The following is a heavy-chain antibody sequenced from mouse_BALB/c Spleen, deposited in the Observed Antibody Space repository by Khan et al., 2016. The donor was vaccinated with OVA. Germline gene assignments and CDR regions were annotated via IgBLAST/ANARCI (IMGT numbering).Heavy chain of an antibody. CDR2: ISNGGSYT. CDR3: TMHRVTTHTAWFAY. J-gene: IGHJ3*01. D-gene: IGHD2-12*01. CDR1: GFTFSSYG. V-gene: IGHV5-6*02. Sequence: DVMLVESGGDLVKPGGSLNLSCEASGFTFSSYGMSWLRQTPDKRLEWVATISNGGSYTYFPDSVKGRLTISRDNAKNTLYLQMSSLKSADTAMYYWTMHRVTTHTAWFAYGGQGTRVTV.